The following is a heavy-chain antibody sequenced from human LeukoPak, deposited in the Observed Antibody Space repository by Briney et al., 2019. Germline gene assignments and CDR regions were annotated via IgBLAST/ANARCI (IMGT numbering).Heavy chain of an antibody. V-gene: IGHV3-21*01. CDR2: ISTMSNYI. Sequence: GGYLRLSCAASGFDFSTYAINWVRQDPGKGLEWVSSISTMSNYIFYGDSVKGRFTISRDNAKNSVYLQMNSLRPEDTAVYYCSRDRLGGLDLWGQGTLVTVSS. CDR3: SRDRLGGLDL. J-gene: IGHJ5*02. D-gene: IGHD5-12*01. CDR1: GFDFSTYA.